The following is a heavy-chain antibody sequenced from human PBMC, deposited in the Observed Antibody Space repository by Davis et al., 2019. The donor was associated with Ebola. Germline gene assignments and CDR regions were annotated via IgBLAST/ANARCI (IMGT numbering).Heavy chain of an antibody. V-gene: IGHV3-30-3*01. CDR2: ISYDGSNK. D-gene: IGHD2-2*01. CDR1: GFTFSSYA. Sequence: GESLKISCAASGFTFSSYAMHWVRQAPGKGLEWVAVISYDGSNKYYADSVKGRFTISRDNSKNTLYLQMNSLRAEDTAVYYCARDPGRDCSSTSCYPGSWGQGTLVTVSS. CDR3: ARDPGRDCSSTSCYPGS. J-gene: IGHJ4*02.